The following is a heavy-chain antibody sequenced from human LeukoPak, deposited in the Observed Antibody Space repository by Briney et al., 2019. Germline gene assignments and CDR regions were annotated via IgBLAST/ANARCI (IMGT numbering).Heavy chain of an antibody. CDR1: GGSFSGYY. J-gene: IGHJ5*02. D-gene: IGHD6-13*01. Sequence: PSETLSLTCAVYGGSFSGYYWSWLRQPPGKGLEWVGEINHSGSTNYNPSLKSRVTISVDTSKNQFSLKLSSVTAADTAVYYCARNQPYSSSWYFKYGNWFDPWGQGTLVTVSS. V-gene: IGHV4-34*01. CDR3: ARNQPYSSSWYFKYGNWFDP. CDR2: INHSGST.